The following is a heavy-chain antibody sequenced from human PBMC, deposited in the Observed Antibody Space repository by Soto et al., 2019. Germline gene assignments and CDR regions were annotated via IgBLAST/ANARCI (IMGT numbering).Heavy chain of an antibody. D-gene: IGHD6-13*01. CDR3: KGYSSLSYGMDV. Sequence: GGSLRLSCAASGFTFSSYEMNWVRQAPGKGLEWVSYISSSSSYIYYADSVKGRFTISRDNAKNSLYLQMNSLRAEDTAVYYCKGYSSLSYGMDVWGQGTTVTVSS. CDR1: GFTFSSYE. CDR2: ISSSSSYI. J-gene: IGHJ6*02. V-gene: IGHV3-21*05.